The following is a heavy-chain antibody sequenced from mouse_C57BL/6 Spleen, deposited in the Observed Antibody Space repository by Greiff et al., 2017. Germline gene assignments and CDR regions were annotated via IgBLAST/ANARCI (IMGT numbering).Heavy chain of an antibody. CDR3: ARERWLPFDY. Sequence: EVQRVESGGGLVKPGGSLKLSCAASGFTFSSYAMSWVRQTPEKRLEWVATISDGGSYTYYPDNVKGRFTISRDNAKNNLYLQMSHLKSEDTAMYYCARERWLPFDYWGQGTTLTVSS. J-gene: IGHJ2*01. V-gene: IGHV5-4*01. CDR2: ISDGGSYT. D-gene: IGHD2-3*01. CDR1: GFTFSSYA.